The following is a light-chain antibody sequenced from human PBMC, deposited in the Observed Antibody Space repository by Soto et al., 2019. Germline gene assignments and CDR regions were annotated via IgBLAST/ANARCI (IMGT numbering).Light chain of an antibody. CDR1: QSVSSSY. CDR2: GAS. J-gene: IGKJ2*01. V-gene: IGKV3-20*01. CDR3: QQYGSSTGT. Sequence: EIVLTQSPGTLSLSPGERATLSCRASQSVSSSYLAWYQQKPGQAPRLLIYGASSRATGIPDRFSGSGSGTDFTLTIIRLEPEDIAVYYCQQYGSSTGTFGQVTKLEIK.